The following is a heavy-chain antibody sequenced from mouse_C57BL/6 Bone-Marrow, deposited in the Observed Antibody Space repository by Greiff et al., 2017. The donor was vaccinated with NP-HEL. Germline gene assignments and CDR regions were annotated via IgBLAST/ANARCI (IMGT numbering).Heavy chain of an antibody. Sequence: VQLQQPGAELVKPGASVKLSCKASGYTFTSYWMQWVKQRPGQGLEWIGELDPSDSYTNYNQKFKGKATLTVDTSSSTAYMQLSSLTSEDSAVYYCATDGYYPYYFDYWGQGTTLTVSS. J-gene: IGHJ2*01. V-gene: IGHV1-50*01. CDR3: ATDGYYPYYFDY. CDR1: GYTFTSYW. D-gene: IGHD2-3*01. CDR2: LDPSDSYT.